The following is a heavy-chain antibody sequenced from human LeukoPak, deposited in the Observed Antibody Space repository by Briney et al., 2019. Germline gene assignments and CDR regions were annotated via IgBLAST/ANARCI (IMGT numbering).Heavy chain of an antibody. Sequence: PSETLSLTCAVSGGSISSGGYYWSWIRQHPGKGLEWIGYIYYSGSTYYNPSLKSRVTISVDTSKNQFSLKLSSVTAADTAVYYCARVLRGGIAAAAEGPPYYYMDVWGKGTTVTVSS. CDR2: IYYSGST. V-gene: IGHV4-31*11. D-gene: IGHD6-13*01. J-gene: IGHJ6*03. CDR1: GGSISSGGYY. CDR3: ARVLRGGIAAAAEGPPYYYMDV.